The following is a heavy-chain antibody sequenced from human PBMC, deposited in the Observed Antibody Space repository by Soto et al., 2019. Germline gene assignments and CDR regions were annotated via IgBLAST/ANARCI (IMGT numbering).Heavy chain of an antibody. V-gene: IGHV4-30-4*08. D-gene: IGHD2-21*02. CDR2: IHYSGSI. Sequence: QVQLQQSGPGLVKPSQTLSLTCTVSGGSISYEYYHWTWIRQSPGKGLEWIGSIHYSGSIIYNPSFKSRVTLSVDTSKNQFSLQLSSLTAADTAVYFCAREDDGGDRDYYGLDVWGQGTTVTVSS. CDR3: AREDDGGDRDYYGLDV. J-gene: IGHJ6*02. CDR1: GGSISYEYYH.